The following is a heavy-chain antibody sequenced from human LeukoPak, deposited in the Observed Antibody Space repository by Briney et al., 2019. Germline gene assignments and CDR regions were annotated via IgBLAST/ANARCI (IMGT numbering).Heavy chain of an antibody. D-gene: IGHD1-7*01. CDR2: IIPIFGTA. J-gene: IGHJ6*02. V-gene: IGHV1-69*13. CDR3: ARDHARYNWNFHGMDV. CDR1: VGTFSSYA. Sequence: SVKVSCKASVGTFSSYAISWVRQAPGQGLEWMGGIIPIFGTANYAQKFQGRVTITADESTSTAYMGLSSLRSEDTAVYYCARDHARYNWNFHGMDVWGQGTTVTVSS.